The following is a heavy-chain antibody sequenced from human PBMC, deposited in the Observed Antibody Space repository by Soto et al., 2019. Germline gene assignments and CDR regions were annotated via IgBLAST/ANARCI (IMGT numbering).Heavy chain of an antibody. CDR3: AKNGDFDYDAFDV. J-gene: IGHJ3*01. D-gene: IGHD3-16*01. CDR1: DSTIRRYA. V-gene: IGHV3-23*01. CDR2: ITGNSARI. Sequence: LRLSCAASDSTIRRYAMSWVRQSPGKGLEWVSGITGNSARIYYADSVKGRFSISRDNSKNTLYLQMDTLRAEDTAVYYCAKNGDFDYDAFDVWGQGTVVTVSS.